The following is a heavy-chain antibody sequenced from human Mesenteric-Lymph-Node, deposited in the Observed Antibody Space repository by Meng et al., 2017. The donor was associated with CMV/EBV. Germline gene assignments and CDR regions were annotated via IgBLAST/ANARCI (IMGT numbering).Heavy chain of an antibody. V-gene: IGHV7-4-1*02. D-gene: IGHD6-13*01. J-gene: IGHJ4*02. CDR2: NNADTGRS. CDR3: ATGIDLEPPH. Sequence: CQYSGYSFTRYEMSWLRQQPREGLEWLRWNNADTGRSNYTQGFTRRFVISLDTSVSTAYLQISSVTTEDTAVYYCATGIDLEPPHWGQGTLVTVSS. CDR1: GYSFTRYE.